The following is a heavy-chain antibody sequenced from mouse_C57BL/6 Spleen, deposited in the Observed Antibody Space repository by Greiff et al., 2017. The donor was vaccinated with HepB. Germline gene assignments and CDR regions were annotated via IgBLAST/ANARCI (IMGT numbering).Heavy chain of an antibody. Sequence: QVQLQQSGAELVRPGASVTLSCKASGYTFTDYEMHWVKQTPVHGLEWIGAIDPETGGTAYNQKFKGKAILTADKSSSTAYMELRSLTSEDSAVYYCTRWLRRYAMDYWGQGTSVTVSS. CDR2: IDPETGGT. CDR3: TRWLRRYAMDY. V-gene: IGHV1-15*01. CDR1: GYTFTDYE. J-gene: IGHJ4*01. D-gene: IGHD2-2*01.